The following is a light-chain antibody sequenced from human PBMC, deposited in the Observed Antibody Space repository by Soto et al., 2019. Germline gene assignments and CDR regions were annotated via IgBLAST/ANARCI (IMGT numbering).Light chain of an antibody. CDR2: GAS. J-gene: IGKJ4*01. V-gene: IGKV3-20*01. Sequence: EIVLTQSPGTLSLSPGERATLSCRASQSVINSYLAWYQQKPGQAPRLLIYGASSRATGIPDRFSGSGSGTDFSLTISRLDPEDFAVYYCHQYSSSPLTFGGGTRWIS. CDR1: QSVINSY. CDR3: HQYSSSPLT.